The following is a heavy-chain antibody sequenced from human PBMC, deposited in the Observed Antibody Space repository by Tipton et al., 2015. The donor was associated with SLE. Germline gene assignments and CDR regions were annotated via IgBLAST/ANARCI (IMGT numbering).Heavy chain of an antibody. Sequence: QVQLVQSGAEVRKPGASVKVSCKASGHTFTSYGFSWVRQAPGQGLEWMGWISGYNGNTNYAENLQGRLTMTSDTSTSTAYMELRSLTSDDTAVYFCARDLGYTGKYWSHASDIWGQGTMVTVSS. J-gene: IGHJ3*02. CDR2: ISGYNGNT. CDR1: GHTFTSYG. CDR3: ARDLGYTGKYWSHASDI. V-gene: IGHV1-18*01. D-gene: IGHD2-8*02.